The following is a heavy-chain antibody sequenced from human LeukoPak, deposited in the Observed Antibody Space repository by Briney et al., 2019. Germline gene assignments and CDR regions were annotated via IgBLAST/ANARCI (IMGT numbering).Heavy chain of an antibody. CDR3: ARDSVGTKVYYYYYMDV. CDR1: GYTFTGYY. Sequence: GASVKVSCKASGYTFTGYYMHWVRQAPGQGLEWMGRINPNSGGTNYAQKFQGRVTMTGDTSISTAYMELSRLRSDDTAVYYCARDSVGTKVYYYYYMDVWGKGTTVTVSS. D-gene: IGHD1-26*01. CDR2: INPNSGGT. J-gene: IGHJ6*03. V-gene: IGHV1-2*06.